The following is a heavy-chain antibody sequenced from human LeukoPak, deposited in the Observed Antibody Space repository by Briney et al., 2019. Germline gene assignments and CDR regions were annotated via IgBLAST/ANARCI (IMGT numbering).Heavy chain of an antibody. J-gene: IGHJ4*02. CDR2: ISGSGGST. D-gene: IGHD4-17*01. CDR1: GFTFSSYA. Sequence: GGSMRLSCAAYGFTFSSYAMSWVRQAPGKGLEWVSAISGSGGSTYYADSVKGRFTISRDNSKNTLYLQMNSLRAEDTAVYYCARGGYGDYEGFDYWGQGTLVTVSS. V-gene: IGHV3-23*01. CDR3: ARGGYGDYEGFDY.